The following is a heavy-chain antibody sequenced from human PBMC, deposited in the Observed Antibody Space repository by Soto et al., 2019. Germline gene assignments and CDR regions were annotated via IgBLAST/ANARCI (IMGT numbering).Heavy chain of an antibody. CDR2: IGRSGDPT. J-gene: IGHJ4*02. CDR1: EFTFNTYA. CDR3: AKKPPGSWPFDF. V-gene: IGHV3-23*01. Sequence: GGSLRLSCTASEFTFNTYAMSWVRQAPGKGLEWVSHIGRSGDPTYYADSVKGRFTISRDNSKNTLYLLMSSLTAEDTAVYSCAKKPPGSWPFDFWGQETLVNVSS.